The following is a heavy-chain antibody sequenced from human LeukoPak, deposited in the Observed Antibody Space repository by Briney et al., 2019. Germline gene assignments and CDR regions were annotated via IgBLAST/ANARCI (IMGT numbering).Heavy chain of an antibody. CDR2: NSAYNGKT. V-gene: IGHV1-18*01. D-gene: IGHD3-9*01. J-gene: IGHJ4*02. CDR3: VRVAYYDILTGPGAFDY. Sequence: ASVTVSYTASGYTFTNYGISWVRQGPGQGREGMGWNSAYNGKTKYAQKLEGRVTISTDTTTSTDYMELRSLRRDDTGVDICVRVAYYDILTGPGAFDYWGQGTLVTVSS. CDR1: GYTFTNYG.